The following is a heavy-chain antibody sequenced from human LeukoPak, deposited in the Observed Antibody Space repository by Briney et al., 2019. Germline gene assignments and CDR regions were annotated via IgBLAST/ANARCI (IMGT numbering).Heavy chain of an antibody. J-gene: IGHJ4*02. CDR3: AKGTGSYYFRFDY. V-gene: IGHV3-7*03. Sequence: TGGSLRLSCAASGFTFSSYWMSWVRQAPGKGLEWVANIKQDGSEKNYVDSVKGRFTISRDNSKNTLYLQMNSLRAEDTAVYYCAKGTGSYYFRFDYWGQGTLVTVSS. CDR1: GFTFSSYW. CDR2: IKQDGSEK. D-gene: IGHD1-26*01.